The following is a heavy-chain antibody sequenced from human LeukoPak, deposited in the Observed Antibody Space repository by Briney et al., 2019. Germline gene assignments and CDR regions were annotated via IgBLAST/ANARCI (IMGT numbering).Heavy chain of an antibody. CDR1: GFTFSSYD. CDR3: ARGYYDSSGYLHWYFDL. V-gene: IGHV3-13*01. CDR2: IGTAGDT. Sequence: GGSLRLSCAASGFTFSSYDMHWVRQATGKGLEGVSAIGTAGDTYYPGSVKGRFTISRENAKNSLYLQMNSLRAGDTAVYYCARGYYDSSGYLHWYFDLWGRGTLVTVSS. D-gene: IGHD3-22*01. J-gene: IGHJ2*01.